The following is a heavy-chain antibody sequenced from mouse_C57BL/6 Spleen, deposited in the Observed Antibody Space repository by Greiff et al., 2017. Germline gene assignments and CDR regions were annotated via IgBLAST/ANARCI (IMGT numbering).Heavy chain of an antibody. J-gene: IGHJ3*01. CDR1: GFTFSDYY. Sequence: EVQVVESEGGLVQPGSSMKLSCTASGFTFSDYYMAWVRQVPEKGLEWVANINYDGSSTYYLDSLKSRFIISRDNAKNILYLQMSSLKSEDTATYYCARQGSSYGFAYWGQGTLVTVSA. CDR3: ARQGSSYGFAY. CDR2: INYDGSST. D-gene: IGHD1-1*01. V-gene: IGHV5-16*01.